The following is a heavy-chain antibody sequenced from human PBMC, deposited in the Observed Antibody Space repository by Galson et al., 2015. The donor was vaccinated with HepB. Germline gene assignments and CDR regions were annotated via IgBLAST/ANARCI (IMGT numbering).Heavy chain of an antibody. J-gene: IGHJ6*02. D-gene: IGHD3-22*01. CDR2: INPTYGNT. CDR1: GYTFTRYP. CDR3: ARGGRGYNYYAMGV. V-gene: IGHV1-3*01. Sequence: SVKVSCKASGYTFTRYPMHWVRQAPGQSLEWMGWINPTYGNTKYSEKFQGRVTITSDTSATTSYMELRSLMSEDTAVYFCARGGRGYNYYAMGVWGQGTSVTVSS.